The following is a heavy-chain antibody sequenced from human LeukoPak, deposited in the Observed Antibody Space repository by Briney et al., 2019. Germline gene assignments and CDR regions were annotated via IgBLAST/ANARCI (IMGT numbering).Heavy chain of an antibody. J-gene: IGHJ4*02. Sequence: ASVKVSCKASGYTFTSYGISWVRQAPGQGLEWMGWISAYNGNTNYAQKLQGRVTMTTDTSTSTAYMELRSLRSDDTAVYYCARVTPSGYYYDSSGPGGYWGQGTLVTVSS. CDR1: GYTFTSYG. D-gene: IGHD3-22*01. CDR2: ISAYNGNT. V-gene: IGHV1-18*01. CDR3: ARVTPSGYYYDSSGPGGY.